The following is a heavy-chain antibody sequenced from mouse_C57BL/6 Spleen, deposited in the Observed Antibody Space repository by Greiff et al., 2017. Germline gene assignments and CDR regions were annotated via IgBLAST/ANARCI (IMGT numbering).Heavy chain of an antibody. Sequence: EVQLQQSGAELVRPGASVKLSCTASGFNIKDDYMHWVKQRPEQGLEWIGWIDPENGDTEYASKFRGKATITADTSSNTAYLQLSSLTSEDTAVYYCTTPLTVVARDYWGQGTSVTVSS. CDR1: GFNIKDDY. D-gene: IGHD1-1*01. V-gene: IGHV14-4*01. CDR2: IDPENGDT. J-gene: IGHJ4*01. CDR3: TTPLTVVARDY.